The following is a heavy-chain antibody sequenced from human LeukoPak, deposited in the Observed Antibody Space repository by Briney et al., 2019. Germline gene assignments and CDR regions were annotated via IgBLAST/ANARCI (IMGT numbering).Heavy chain of an antibody. D-gene: IGHD2-21*01. CDR1: GFPFSTYG. CDR2: IRYDGSNK. Sequence: PGGSLRLSXAASGFPFSTYGMHWVRQAPGKGLEWVPFIRYDGSNKSYSDSVKGRFTISRDNSKNTLYLQMNSLRVDDTAVYYCAPRVVVIAAPFDYWGQGTLVTVSS. V-gene: IGHV3-30*02. J-gene: IGHJ4*02. CDR3: APRVVVIAAPFDY.